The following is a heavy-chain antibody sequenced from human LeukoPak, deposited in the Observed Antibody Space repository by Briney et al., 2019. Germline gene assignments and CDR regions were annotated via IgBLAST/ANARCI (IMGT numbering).Heavy chain of an antibody. J-gene: IGHJ6*03. CDR2: IRYDGSNK. Sequence: PGGSLRLSCAASGFTFSSYGMHWVRQAPGKGLEWVAFIRYDGSNKYYADSAKGRFTISRDNSKNTLYLQMNSLRAEDTAVYYCARDLTGTAMDAGYYYYYMDVWGKGTTVTVSS. V-gene: IGHV3-30*02. D-gene: IGHD5-18*01. CDR1: GFTFSSYG. CDR3: ARDLTGTAMDAGYYYYYMDV.